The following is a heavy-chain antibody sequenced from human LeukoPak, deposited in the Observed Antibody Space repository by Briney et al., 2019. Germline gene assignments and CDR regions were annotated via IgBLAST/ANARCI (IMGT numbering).Heavy chain of an antibody. CDR3: ARDKSEHSGNFDAFDI. J-gene: IGHJ3*02. V-gene: IGHV1-18*01. D-gene: IGHD1-26*01. Sequence: ASVKVSCKASGYTFFSYGINWVRQAPGQGLEWMGWISTYNGNINYAQKFQGRVTMTTDTSTSTAYMELRSLRSDDTAVYYCARDKSEHSGNFDAFDIWGQGTTVTVSS. CDR1: GYTFFSYG. CDR2: ISTYNGNI.